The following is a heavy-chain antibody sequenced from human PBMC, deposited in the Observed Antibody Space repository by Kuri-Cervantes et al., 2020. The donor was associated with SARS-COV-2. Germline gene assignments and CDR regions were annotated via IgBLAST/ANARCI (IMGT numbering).Heavy chain of an antibody. J-gene: IGHJ4*02. CDR2: IYHSGST. V-gene: IGHV4-38-2*01. D-gene: IGHD3-3*01. CDR3: ARQGFSKGGYFDY. Sequence: SQTLSLTCAVSGYYISSGYYWGWIRQPPGKGLEWIGSIYHSGSTYYNPSLKSRVTISVDTSKNQFSLKLSSVTAADTAVYYCARQGFSKGGYFDYWGQGTLVTVSS. CDR1: GYYISSGYY.